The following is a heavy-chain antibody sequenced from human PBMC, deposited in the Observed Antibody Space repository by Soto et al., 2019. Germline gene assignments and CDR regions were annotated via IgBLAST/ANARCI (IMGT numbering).Heavy chain of an antibody. Sequence: GGSLRLSCAASGFTFDDYTMHWVRQAPGKGLEWVSLISWDGGSTYYADSVKGRFTISRDNSKNSLYLQMNSLRTEDTALYYCAKDLYSYGGQRRYYYYGMDVWGQGTTVTVSS. CDR3: AKDLYSYGGQRRYYYYGMDV. V-gene: IGHV3-43*01. CDR1: GFTFDDYT. D-gene: IGHD5-18*01. CDR2: ISWDGGST. J-gene: IGHJ6*02.